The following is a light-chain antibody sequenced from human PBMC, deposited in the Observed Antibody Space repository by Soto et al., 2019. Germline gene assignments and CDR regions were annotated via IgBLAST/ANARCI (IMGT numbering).Light chain of an antibody. J-gene: IGKJ4*02. Sequence: EIVLTQSPGTLSLSPGERATLSCWASQSVSSSYLAWYQQKPGQAPRLLIYGAFSRATGIPDRFSGSGSGKALCLTISGREPADVAVYYCQQYGSSPLTFGGGTKVEIK. CDR2: GAF. V-gene: IGKV3-20*01. CDR3: QQYGSSPLT. CDR1: QSVSSSY.